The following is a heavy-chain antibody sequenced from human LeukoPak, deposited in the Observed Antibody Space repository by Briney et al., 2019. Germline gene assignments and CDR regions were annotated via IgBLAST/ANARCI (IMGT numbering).Heavy chain of an antibody. CDR1: GYTFTSYD. CDR2: MNPNSGNT. CDR3: ARGALGGVMVIYWFDP. J-gene: IGHJ5*02. V-gene: IGHV1-8*01. D-gene: IGHD3-16*01. Sequence: ASVKVSCKASGYTFTSYDINWVRQATGQGLEWMGWMNPNSGNTGYAQKFQGRVTMTRNTSISTAYMELSSLRSEDTAVYYCARGALGGVMVIYWFDPWGQGTLVTVSS.